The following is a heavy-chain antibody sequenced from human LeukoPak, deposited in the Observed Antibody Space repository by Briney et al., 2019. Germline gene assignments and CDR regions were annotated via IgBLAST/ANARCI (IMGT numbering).Heavy chain of an antibody. J-gene: IGHJ4*02. CDR3: ARDAGKLSCSH. Sequence: ASVKVSCKASGYTFTSYGISWVRQAPGQGLEGIGWINAYNGNTNYGRKLQGRVTMTTDTTTSTAYMELRSLRSDDTAVYYCARDAGKLSCSHWGQGTLVTVSS. V-gene: IGHV1-18*01. D-gene: IGHD1-14*01. CDR1: GYTFTSYG. CDR2: INAYNGNT.